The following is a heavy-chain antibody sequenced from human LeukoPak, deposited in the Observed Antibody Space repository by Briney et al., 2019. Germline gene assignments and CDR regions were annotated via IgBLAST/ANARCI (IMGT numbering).Heavy chain of an antibody. J-gene: IGHJ4*02. Sequence: SQTLSLTCTVSGGSISSGDYYWSWIRQPPGKGLEWIGYIYYSGSTYYNPSLKSRVTISVDTSKSQFSLKLSSVTAADTAVYYCARDTLKGGLDYWGQGTLVTVSS. CDR2: IYYSGST. CDR1: GGSISSGDYY. V-gene: IGHV4-30-4*08. D-gene: IGHD2-2*02. CDR3: ARDTLKGGLDY.